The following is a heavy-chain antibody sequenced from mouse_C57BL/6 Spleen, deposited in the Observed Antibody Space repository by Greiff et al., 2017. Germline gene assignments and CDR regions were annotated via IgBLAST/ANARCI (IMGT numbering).Heavy chain of an antibody. CDR3: ARRGTTVVGYYFDY. J-gene: IGHJ2*01. CDR2: IYPGGGYT. V-gene: IGHV1-63*01. Sequence: QVQLQQSGAELVRPGTSVKMSCKASGYTFTNYWIGWAKQRPGHGLEWIGDIYPGGGYTNYNEKFKGKATLTADKSSSSAYMQFSSLTSADSAIYYCARRGTTVVGYYFDYWGQGTTLTVSS. CDR1: GYTFTNYW. D-gene: IGHD1-1*01.